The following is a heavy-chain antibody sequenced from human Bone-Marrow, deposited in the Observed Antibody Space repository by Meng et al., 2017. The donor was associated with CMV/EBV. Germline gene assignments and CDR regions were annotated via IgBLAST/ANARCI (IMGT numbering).Heavy chain of an antibody. CDR2: IYPGDSDT. V-gene: IGHV5-51*01. CDR1: GYSFTTYW. Sequence: KVSCKASGYSFTTYWIGWVRQVPGKGLEWMGMIYPGDSDTKYSPSFQGQVTISADKSLSTAYLQWSGLKASDTAMYYCVRGWGANIYFDYWGQGTLVTVSS. CDR3: VRGWGANIYFDY. D-gene: IGHD3-16*01. J-gene: IGHJ4*02.